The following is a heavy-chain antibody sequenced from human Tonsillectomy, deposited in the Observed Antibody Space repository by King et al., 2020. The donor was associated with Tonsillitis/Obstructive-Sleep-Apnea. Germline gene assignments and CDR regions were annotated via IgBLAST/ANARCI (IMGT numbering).Heavy chain of an antibody. CDR3: AHRMRWFDP. J-gene: IGHJ5*02. V-gene: IGHV2-5*02. Sequence: TLKESGPTLVKPTQTLTLTCTFSGFSLSTTGVGVGWIRQPPGKALEWLALIYWDDNKRYSPSLKSRLTITKDTPKNQVVLTMTNMDPVDTATYYCAHRMRWFDPWGQGTLVTVSS. CDR1: GFSLSTTGVG. CDR2: IYWDDNK.